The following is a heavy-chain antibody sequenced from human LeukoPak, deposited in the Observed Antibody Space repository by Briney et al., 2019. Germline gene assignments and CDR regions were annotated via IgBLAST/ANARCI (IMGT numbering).Heavy chain of an antibody. D-gene: IGHD4-23*01. CDR1: GYTFSKLG. V-gene: IGHV1-18*01. J-gene: IGHJ3*02. CDR2: ISGNNDNP. Sequence: GASVKLSCTASGYTFSKLGIAWVRQAPGQGLEWMGWISGNNDNPQSAQDLQGRVTVTTDSSTSTAYMELRSLRHDDTAVYYCARGDGGNPWDAFDIWGQGTMVTV. CDR3: ARGDGGNPWDAFDI.